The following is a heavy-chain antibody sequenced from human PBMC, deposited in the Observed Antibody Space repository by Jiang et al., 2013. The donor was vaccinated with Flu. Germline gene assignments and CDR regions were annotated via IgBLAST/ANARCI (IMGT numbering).Heavy chain of an antibody. D-gene: IGHD3-10*02. CDR1: GYTFTSYD. CDR2: MNPNSGNT. Sequence: SGAEVKKPGASVKVSCKASGYTFTSYDINWVRQATGQGLEWMGWMNPNSGNTGYAQKFQGRVTMTRNTSISTAYMELSSLRSEDTAVYYCARRSITMFPPPLDYWGQGTLVTVSS. J-gene: IGHJ4*02. CDR3: ARRSITMFPPPLDY. V-gene: IGHV1-8*01.